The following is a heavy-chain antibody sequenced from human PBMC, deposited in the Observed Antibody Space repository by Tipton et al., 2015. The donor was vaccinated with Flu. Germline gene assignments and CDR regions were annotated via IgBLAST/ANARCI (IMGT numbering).Heavy chain of an antibody. V-gene: IGHV1-8*01. CDR2: MNPNSGNT. CDR3: ARGHRTYYDFWSGYRSGFDP. D-gene: IGHD3-3*01. J-gene: IGHJ5*02. Sequence: QLVQSGAEVKKPGASVKVSCKASGYTFTSYDINWVRQATGKGLEWMGWMNPNSGNTGYAQKFQGRVTMTRNTSISTAYMELSSLRSEDTAVYYCARGHRTYYDFWSGYRSGFDPWGQGTLVTVSS. CDR1: GYTFTSYD.